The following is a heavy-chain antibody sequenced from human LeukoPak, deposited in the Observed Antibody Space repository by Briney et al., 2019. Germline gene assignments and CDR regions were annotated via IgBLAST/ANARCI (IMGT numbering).Heavy chain of an antibody. CDR3: ASSTSIGY. V-gene: IGHV3-48*03. CDR2: ISGSGRTI. D-gene: IGHD5/OR15-5a*01. Sequence: PGGSLRLSCAASGFTFSTYEMNWVRQAPGKGLEWVSYISGSGRTIYYADPVKGPFTISRDHAKNSLYLQMTSLRTEDTDVYYCASSTSIGYWGQGTLVTVSS. CDR1: GFTFSTYE. J-gene: IGHJ4*02.